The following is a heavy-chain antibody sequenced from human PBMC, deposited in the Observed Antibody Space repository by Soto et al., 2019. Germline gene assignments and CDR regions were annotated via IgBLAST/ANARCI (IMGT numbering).Heavy chain of an antibody. Sequence: ASVKVSCKASGGTFSSYTIGWVRQAPGQGLEWMGRIIPILGIANYAQKFQGRVTITADKSTSTAYMELSSLRSEDTAVYYCARSSSRGFVVVVAATHYYYYGMDVWGQGTTVTVSS. CDR2: IIPILGIA. D-gene: IGHD2-15*01. CDR1: GGTFSSYT. V-gene: IGHV1-69*02. J-gene: IGHJ6*02. CDR3: ARSSSRGFVVVVAATHYYYYGMDV.